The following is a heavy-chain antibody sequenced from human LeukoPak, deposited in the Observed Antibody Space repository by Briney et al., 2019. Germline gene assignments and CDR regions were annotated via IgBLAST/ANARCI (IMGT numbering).Heavy chain of an antibody. J-gene: IGHJ6*03. CDR1: GGSISSYY. Sequence: MSSETLSLTCTVSGGSISSYYWSWIRQPPGKGLEWIGYIYYSGSTNYNPSLKSRVTISVDTSKNQFSLKVTSVTAADAAVYYCARAGFYASVNQYYYYYYMDVWGTGTTVTVSS. CDR2: IYYSGST. CDR3: ARAGFYASVNQYYYYYYMDV. V-gene: IGHV4-59*01. D-gene: IGHD2/OR15-2a*01.